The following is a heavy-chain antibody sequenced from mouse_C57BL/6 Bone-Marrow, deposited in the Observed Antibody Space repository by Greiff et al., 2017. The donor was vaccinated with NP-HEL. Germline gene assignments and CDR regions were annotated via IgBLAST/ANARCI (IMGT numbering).Heavy chain of an antibody. V-gene: IGHV1-64*01. D-gene: IGHD1-1*01. CDR2: IHPNSGST. CDR1: GYTFTSYW. J-gene: IGHJ2*01. CDR3: ARGITTVVATDYFDY. Sequence: QVQLQQPGAELVKPGASVKLSCKASGYTFTSYWMHWVKQRPGHGLEWIGMIHPNSGSTNYNEKFKSKATLTVDKSASTAYMQLSSLTSEDSAFSSWARGITTVVATDYFDYWGKGTTLTVSS.